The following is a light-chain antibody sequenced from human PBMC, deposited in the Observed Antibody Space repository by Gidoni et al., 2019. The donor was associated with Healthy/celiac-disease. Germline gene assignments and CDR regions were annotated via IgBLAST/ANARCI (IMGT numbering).Light chain of an antibody. J-gene: IGLJ2*01. CDR3: CSYAGSSTLV. V-gene: IGLV2-23*02. CDR1: SSDVGSYNL. Sequence: QPALHQPASVSGSPGQSITISCTGTSSDVGSYNLVSWYQQHPGNAPKLMIYEVSKRPSGVSNRFSGSKSGNTASLTISGLQAEDEADYYCCSYAGSSTLVFGGGTKLTVL. CDR2: EVS.